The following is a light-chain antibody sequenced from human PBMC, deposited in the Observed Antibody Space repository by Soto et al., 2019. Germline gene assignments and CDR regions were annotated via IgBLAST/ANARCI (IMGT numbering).Light chain of an antibody. Sequence: QSVLTQPASVSGSAGQPITISCSGTMRDVGAYNLVSWYQQHPGTAPKLIIYEVHNRPSGIPSRFSGSRSGNTASLTISGLQCEDGGDYYCRAYTARSALVFGGGTKLTVL. CDR3: RAYTARSALV. CDR1: MRDVGAYNL. CDR2: EVH. J-gene: IGLJ3*02. V-gene: IGLV2-14*01.